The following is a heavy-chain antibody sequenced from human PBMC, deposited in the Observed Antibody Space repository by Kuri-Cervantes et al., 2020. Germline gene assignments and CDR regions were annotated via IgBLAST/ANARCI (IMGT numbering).Heavy chain of an antibody. V-gene: IGHV3-NL1*01. D-gene: IGHD3-9*01. CDR3: TRDRDWSFDY. CDR2: ISGSGGST. CDR1: GFTFSSYG. Sequence: GGSLRLSCAASGFTFSSYGMHWVRQAPGKGLEWVSAISGSGGSTYYADSVKGRFTISKDNSKNTVYLQMNSLRAEDTAVYFCTRDRDWSFDYWGQGTLVTVSS. J-gene: IGHJ4*02.